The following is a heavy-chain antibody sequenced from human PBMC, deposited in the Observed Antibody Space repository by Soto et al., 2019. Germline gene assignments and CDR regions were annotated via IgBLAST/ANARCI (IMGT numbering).Heavy chain of an antibody. V-gene: IGHV3-48*01. CDR1: GFTFSSYS. D-gene: IGHD2-2*01. Sequence: EVQLVESGGGLVQPGGSLRLSCAASGFTFSSYSMNWVRQAPGTGLEWVSYISSSSSTIYYADSVKGRFTISRDNAKNSLYLQMNSLRAEDTAVYYCAREYCSSTSCLNWFDPWGQGILGTVSS. J-gene: IGHJ5*02. CDR3: AREYCSSTSCLNWFDP. CDR2: ISSSSSTI.